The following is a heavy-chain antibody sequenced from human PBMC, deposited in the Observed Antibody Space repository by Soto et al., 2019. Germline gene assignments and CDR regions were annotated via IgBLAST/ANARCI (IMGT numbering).Heavy chain of an antibody. D-gene: IGHD2-2*01. CDR3: ATGQHNTKSNWSDP. CDR2: INPNTGGT. CDR1: GYTFTAYY. V-gene: IGHV1-2*02. Sequence: QVQLVQSGAEVKRPGASVKVSCKASGYTFTAYYIHWVRQAPGQGLEWVGWINPNTGGTFFAQKFQGRVAMSSDTFISTAYIDLTRLTSDDTAIYYCATGQHNTKSNWSDPWGQGTLVIVSS. J-gene: IGHJ5*02.